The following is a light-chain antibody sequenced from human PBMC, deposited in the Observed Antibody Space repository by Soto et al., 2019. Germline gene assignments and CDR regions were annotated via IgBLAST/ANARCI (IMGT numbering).Light chain of an antibody. J-gene: IGKJ2*01. CDR2: GAF. V-gene: IGKV3D-15*01. CDR1: QSVSTN. Sequence: EIVMTQSPATLSVSPGERATLSCRASQSVSTNLACYQQKPDQAPRLLIYGAFIRATGIPVRFSGSGSGTEFTLTISSLQSEDFAVYYCQQYNNWRPVAFGQGTKLDIK. CDR3: QQYNNWRPVA.